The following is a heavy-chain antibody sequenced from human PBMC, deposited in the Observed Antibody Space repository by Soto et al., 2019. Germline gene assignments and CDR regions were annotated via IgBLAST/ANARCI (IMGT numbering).Heavy chain of an antibody. V-gene: IGHV5-51*01. CDR1: GYSFNNYW. CDR2: IYPGESDT. Sequence: GESLKISCKASGYSFNNYWLGWVRQMPGEGLEWRGIIYPGESDTSYSPSLQGQVTTPPDKSICTVYLQWSSLRASGTAMYYRATPGECTDGVCGYYYNYGMDVWGQGTTGAASS. J-gene: IGHJ6*01. CDR3: ATPGECTDGVCGYYYNYGMDV. D-gene: IGHD7-27*01.